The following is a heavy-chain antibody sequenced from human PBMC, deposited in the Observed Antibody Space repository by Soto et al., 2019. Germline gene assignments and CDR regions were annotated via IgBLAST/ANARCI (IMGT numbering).Heavy chain of an antibody. D-gene: IGHD2-15*01. Sequence: ASVNVSCKVSGYTLTELSMHWVRQPPGKGLEWMGGFDPEDAETIYARRFQGRVTMTEATSADTAYMELSSLRSEDTAVYYCAAGVVPYGMDVWGLGRTVTDSS. V-gene: IGHV1-24*01. J-gene: IGHJ6*02. CDR2: FDPEDAET. CDR3: AAGVVPYGMDV. CDR1: GYTLTELS.